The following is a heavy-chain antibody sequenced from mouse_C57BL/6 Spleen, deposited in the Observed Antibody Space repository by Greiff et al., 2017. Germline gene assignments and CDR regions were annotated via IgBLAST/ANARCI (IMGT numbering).Heavy chain of an antibody. CDR3: ARGGGSSYYYAMDY. Sequence: VQLKESGPGLVKPSQSLSLTCSVTGYSITSGYYWNWIRQFPGNKLEWMGYISYDGSNNYNPSLKNRISITRDTSKNQFVLKLNSVTTEDTATYYCARGGGSSYYYAMDYWGQGTSVTVSS. V-gene: IGHV3-6*01. D-gene: IGHD1-1*01. CDR1: GYSITSGYY. J-gene: IGHJ4*01. CDR2: ISYDGSN.